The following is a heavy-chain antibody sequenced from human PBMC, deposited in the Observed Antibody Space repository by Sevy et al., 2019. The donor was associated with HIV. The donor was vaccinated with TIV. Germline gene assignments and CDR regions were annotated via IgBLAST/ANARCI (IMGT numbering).Heavy chain of an antibody. CDR2: FYYNGRT. CDR1: GDSISNYY. CDR3: ARAWQGYYYAMDV. V-gene: IGHV4-59*01. J-gene: IGHJ6*02. Sequence: SETLSLTCSVSGDSISNYYWTGIRQPPGKGLEWIGYFYYNGRTNYNPSLKSRVTISVDTSKNQFSLKLRSMTAADTAVYYCARAWQGYYYAMDVWGQGTTVTVSS.